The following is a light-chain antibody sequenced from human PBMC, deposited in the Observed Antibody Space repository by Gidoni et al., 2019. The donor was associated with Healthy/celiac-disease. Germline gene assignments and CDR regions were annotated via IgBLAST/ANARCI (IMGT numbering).Light chain of an antibody. CDR1: SSDVGSYSL. CDR2: EGS. CDR3: CSYAGSITYVV. Sequence: QSALTQPASVSGSPGQSITISCTGTSSDVGSYSLVSWYQQHPGKAPKLMLYEGSKRPSGISNRFSGSKSGNTASLTISGLQAEDEADYYGCSYAGSITYVVFGGGTKLTVL. J-gene: IGLJ2*01. V-gene: IGLV2-23*01.